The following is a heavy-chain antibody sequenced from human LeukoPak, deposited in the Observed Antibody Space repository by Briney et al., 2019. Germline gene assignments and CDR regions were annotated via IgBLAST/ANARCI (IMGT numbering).Heavy chain of an antibody. D-gene: IGHD1-26*01. CDR1: GGTFNNYA. Sequence: SVKVSCKASGGTFNNYAISWVRQAPGLGLEWMGGTIPLLGTANYAQRFQGRVSINTDESTGTAYMELRSLTSDDTAIYYCAREAGGAFSNYFDFWSQGTLVTVSS. CDR3: AREAGGAFSNYFDF. J-gene: IGHJ4*02. V-gene: IGHV1-69*05. CDR2: TIPLLGTA.